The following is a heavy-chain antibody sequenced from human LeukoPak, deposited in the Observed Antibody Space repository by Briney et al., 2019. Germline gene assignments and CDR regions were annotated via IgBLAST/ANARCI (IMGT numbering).Heavy chain of an antibody. CDR3: ARQRRSSGWPNDY. V-gene: IGHV5-51*01. J-gene: IGHJ4*02. Sequence: GESLKISCKGSGYSFTSYWIAWVRQMPGKGLEWMGIIYPDDSDTRNSPSFQGQVTITADKSISTAYLQGSSLKASDNAMYYCARQRRSSGWPNDYWGQGTLVTVSS. D-gene: IGHD6-19*01. CDR2: IYPDDSDT. CDR1: GYSFTSYW.